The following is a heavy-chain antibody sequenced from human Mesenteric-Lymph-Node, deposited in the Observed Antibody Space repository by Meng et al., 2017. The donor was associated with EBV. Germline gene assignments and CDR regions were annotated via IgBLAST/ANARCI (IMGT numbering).Heavy chain of an antibody. Sequence: HLQETGPGLVKPSETLSLTCTVSGGSISSSSYYWGWIRQPPGKGLEWIGNIYYSGSTYYSPSLESRVTISVDTSKNQFSLKLSSVTAADSAVYYCARRISSGWMDSWGQGTLVTVS. V-gene: IGHV4-39*01. CDR1: GGSISSSSYY. CDR3: ARRISSGWMDS. J-gene: IGHJ5*01. CDR2: IYYSGST. D-gene: IGHD6-19*01.